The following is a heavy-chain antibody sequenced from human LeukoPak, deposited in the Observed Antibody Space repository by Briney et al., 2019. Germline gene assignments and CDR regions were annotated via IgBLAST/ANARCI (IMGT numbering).Heavy chain of an antibody. CDR3: ARDHGSGSTDYFDY. Sequence: GGTLRLSCAASGFSFSSHGMSWVRQAPGKGLEWVAFIRYDGSNKYYADSVKGRFTISRDNAKNSLYLQMKSLRVEDTAVYYCARDHGSGSTDYFDYWGQGTLVTVSS. D-gene: IGHD3-22*01. CDR1: GFSFSSHG. V-gene: IGHV3-30*02. CDR2: IRYDGSNK. J-gene: IGHJ4*02.